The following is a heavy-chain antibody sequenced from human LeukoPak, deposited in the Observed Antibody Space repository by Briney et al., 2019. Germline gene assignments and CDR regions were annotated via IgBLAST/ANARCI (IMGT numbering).Heavy chain of an antibody. J-gene: IGHJ4*02. CDR1: GYTFTGYY. D-gene: IGHD5-24*01. V-gene: IGHV1-2*02. CDR3: ARDWGMATIEDYFDY. Sequence: ASVKVSCKASGYTFTGYYMHWVRQAPGQGLEWIGWINPNSGGTNYAQKFQGRVTMTRDTSISTAYMDLSRLRSDDTAVYYCARDWGMATIEDYFDYWGQGTLVTVSS. CDR2: INPNSGGT.